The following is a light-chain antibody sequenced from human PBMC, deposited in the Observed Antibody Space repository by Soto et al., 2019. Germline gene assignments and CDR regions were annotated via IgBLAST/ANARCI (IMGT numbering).Light chain of an antibody. CDR1: QSVSTN. J-gene: IGKJ4*01. Sequence: EIVMTQSPATLSVSPGERVTVSCRASQSVSTNLAWYQHKPGQAPRLLIHSASTTATGIPDRFSGSGSGTEFTLTISSLQSGDFAVYFCQQYNDWPPLTFGGGTKVEIK. CDR2: SAS. V-gene: IGKV3-15*01. CDR3: QQYNDWPPLT.